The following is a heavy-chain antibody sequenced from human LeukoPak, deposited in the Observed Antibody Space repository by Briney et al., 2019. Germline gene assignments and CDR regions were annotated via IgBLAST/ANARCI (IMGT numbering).Heavy chain of an antibody. Sequence: SGRSLRLSCAVSGFSFRNYAMHWVRQAPGKGLEWVAVTSSDETNKYYADSVKGRFTISRDNAKNSLYLQMNSLRAEDTALYYCAKTYDSSGYYYAAFDYWGQGTLVTVSS. CDR2: TSSDETNK. CDR1: GFSFRNYA. D-gene: IGHD3-22*01. CDR3: AKTYDSSGYYYAAFDY. V-gene: IGHV3-30*18. J-gene: IGHJ4*02.